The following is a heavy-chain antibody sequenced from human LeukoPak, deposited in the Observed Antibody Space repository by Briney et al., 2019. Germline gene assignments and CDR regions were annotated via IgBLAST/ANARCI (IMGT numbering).Heavy chain of an antibody. CDR3: ATSNQYYYDSSGYYLDWFDP. V-gene: IGHV1-46*01. CDR2: INPSGGST. J-gene: IGHJ5*02. D-gene: IGHD3-22*01. Sequence: ASVKVSCKASGYTFTSYYMHWVRQAPGQGLEWMGIINPSGGSTSYAQKFQGRVTMTRDTSTSTVYMELSSLRSEDTAVYYCATSNQYYYDSSGYYLDWFDPWGQGTLVTVSS. CDR1: GYTFTSYY.